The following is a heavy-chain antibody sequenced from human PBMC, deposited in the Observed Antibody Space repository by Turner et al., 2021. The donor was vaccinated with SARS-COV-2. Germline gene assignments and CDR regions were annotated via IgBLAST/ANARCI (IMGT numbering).Heavy chain of an antibody. Sequence: QVHLVDSGGGVVPPRSSLRPSCAASGFTFSSYGMHGVRQAPGKGLEWVAVISYEESNKYYADAEKGRFTRSRDNYKKTLYLQMNSVRAEDTAVYYCAKGASQHFDYWGQGTLVNVSS. CDR2: ISYEESNK. D-gene: IGHD5-18*01. CDR3: AKGASQHFDY. V-gene: IGHV3-30*18. J-gene: IGHJ4*02. CDR1: GFTFSSYG.